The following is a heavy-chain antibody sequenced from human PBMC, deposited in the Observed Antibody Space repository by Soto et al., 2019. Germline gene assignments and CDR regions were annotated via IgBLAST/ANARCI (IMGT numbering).Heavy chain of an antibody. CDR2: IKQDGSEK. CDR1: GFTFSSYA. J-gene: IGHJ4*02. V-gene: IGHV3-7*03. CDR3: ARFHY. Sequence: EVQLVESGGGLVQPGGSLRLSCSASGFTFSSYAMYWVRQAPGKGLEWVANIKQDGSEKYYVDSVKGRFTISRDNAKNSLYLQMNSLRAEDTAVYYCARFHYWGQGTLVTVSS.